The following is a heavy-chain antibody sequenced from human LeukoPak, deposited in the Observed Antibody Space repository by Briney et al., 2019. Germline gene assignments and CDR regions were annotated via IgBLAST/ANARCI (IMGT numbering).Heavy chain of an antibody. Sequence: SETLSLTCTVSGDSISSYYWIWIRQPPGKALEWIGYIYYTGTTNYNPSLRSRVTISLDTSNNHFSLKLSSVTAADTAVYFCARDPYYSDSSGYFRAFDIWGPGTMVTVSS. J-gene: IGHJ3*02. CDR2: IYYTGTT. CDR3: ARDPYYSDSSGYFRAFDI. V-gene: IGHV4-59*01. D-gene: IGHD3-22*01. CDR1: GDSISSYY.